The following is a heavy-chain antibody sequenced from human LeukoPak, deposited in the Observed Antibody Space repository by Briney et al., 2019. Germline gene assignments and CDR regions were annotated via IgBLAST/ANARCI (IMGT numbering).Heavy chain of an antibody. CDR2: INTDGSGT. CDR1: RFTFSSYW. V-gene: IGHV3-74*01. Sequence: QAGGSLRLSCAASRFTFSSYWMHWVRQAPGKGLVWVSRINTDGSGTSYADSVKGRFHISRDNAKNTLYLQMNSLRAEDTAVYYCARGDAHAFDIWGQGTMVTVSS. CDR3: ARGDAHAFDI. J-gene: IGHJ3*02.